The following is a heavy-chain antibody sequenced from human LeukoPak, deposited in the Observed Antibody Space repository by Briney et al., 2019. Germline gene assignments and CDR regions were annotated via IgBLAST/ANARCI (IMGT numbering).Heavy chain of an antibody. Sequence: QPGGSLRLSCAASGFTFSSYWMHWVRQAPGKGLVWVSRINKDGSSTTYADSVKGRFTISRDNSKNTLYLQMNSLRAEDTAVYYCAKDKQATPFDYWGQGTLVTVSS. CDR1: GFTFSSYW. CDR2: INKDGSST. V-gene: IGHV3-74*01. CDR3: AKDKQATPFDY. D-gene: IGHD1-26*01. J-gene: IGHJ4*02.